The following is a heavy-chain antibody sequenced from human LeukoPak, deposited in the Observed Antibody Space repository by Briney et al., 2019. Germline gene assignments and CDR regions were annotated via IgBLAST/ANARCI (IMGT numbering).Heavy chain of an antibody. V-gene: IGHV3-21*01. CDR1: GFTFSSYS. D-gene: IGHD3-3*01. CDR3: ARDAEWLYFDI. CDR2: ISSSSSYI. J-gene: IGHJ3*02. Sequence: GGSLRLSCAASGFTFSSYSMNWVRQDPGKGLEWVSSISSSSSYIYYADSVKGRFTISRDNAKNSLYLQMNSLRAEDTAVYYCARDAEWLYFDIWGQGTMVTVSS.